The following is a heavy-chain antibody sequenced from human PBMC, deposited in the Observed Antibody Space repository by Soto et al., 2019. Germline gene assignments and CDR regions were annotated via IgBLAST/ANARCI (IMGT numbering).Heavy chain of an antibody. D-gene: IGHD5-18*01. CDR1: GGSISSSSYY. V-gene: IGHV4-39*01. CDR2: IYYSGST. Sequence: SETLSLTCTVSGGSISSSSYYWGWIRQPPGKGLEWIGSIYYSGSTYYNPSLKSRVTISVDTSKNQFSLKLSSVTAADTAVYYCARLEDTAMANWFDPWGQGTLVTVSS. CDR3: ARLEDTAMANWFDP. J-gene: IGHJ5*02.